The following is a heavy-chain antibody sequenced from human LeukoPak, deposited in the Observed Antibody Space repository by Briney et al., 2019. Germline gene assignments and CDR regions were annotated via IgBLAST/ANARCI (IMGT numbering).Heavy chain of an antibody. J-gene: IGHJ4*02. CDR3: ARAYYGSSGYYHLYFDY. V-gene: IGHV3-7*01. D-gene: IGHD3-22*01. CDR1: GFTFSSYW. Sequence: GGSLRLSCAASGFTFSSYWMSWVRQAPAKGLEWVANINLDGSEKYYVDSVKGRFTISRDNAKNSLYLQMNSLRAEDTAVYFCARAYYGSSGYYHLYFDYWGQGTLVTVSS. CDR2: INLDGSEK.